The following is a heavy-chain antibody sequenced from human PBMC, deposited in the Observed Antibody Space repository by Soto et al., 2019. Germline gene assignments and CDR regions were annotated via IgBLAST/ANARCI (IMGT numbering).Heavy chain of an antibody. Sequence: QVQLQESGPGLVKLSETLTLTCTVSGGSVNNGNYYWSWIRQPPGKGLEWIGHIYYSGSTNYNPSLKSRVIISIDTSKKQFSLKLSSVTAADTAVYFCARDPGVGLSARWFDPWGQGALVTVSS. CDR1: GGSVNNGNYY. CDR3: ARDPGVGLSARWFDP. V-gene: IGHV4-61*01. D-gene: IGHD2-8*01. CDR2: IYYSGST. J-gene: IGHJ5*02.